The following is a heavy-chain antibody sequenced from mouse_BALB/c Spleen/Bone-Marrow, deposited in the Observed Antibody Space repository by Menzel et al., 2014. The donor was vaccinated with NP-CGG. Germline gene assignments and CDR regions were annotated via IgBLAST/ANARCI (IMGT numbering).Heavy chain of an antibody. CDR2: FYPGGGYT. CDR3: ARTAYFDY. Sequence: QVQLQQSGAELVRPGTSVKISRKASGYTFTNYWLGWIKQRPGHGLEWIGDFYPGGGYTNYNEEFKGKATLTANASSSTAYMQLSSLTSEDSAVYFCARTAYFDYWGQGTTLTVSS. J-gene: IGHJ2*01. CDR1: GYTFTNYW. V-gene: IGHV1-63*02.